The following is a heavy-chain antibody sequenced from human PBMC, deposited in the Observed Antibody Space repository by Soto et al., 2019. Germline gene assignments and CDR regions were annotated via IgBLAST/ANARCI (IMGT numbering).Heavy chain of an antibody. CDR1: GFTFSSYG. CDR3: ARDYYYDSSGYYRKYFQH. J-gene: IGHJ1*01. Sequence: QVQLVESGGGVVQPGRSLRLSCAASGFTFSSYGMHWVRQAPGKGLEWVAVISYDGSNKYYADSVKGRFTISRDNSKNKXXLQMNSLRAEDTAVYYCARDYYYDSSGYYRKYFQHWGQGTLVTVSS. CDR2: ISYDGSNK. V-gene: IGHV3-30*03. D-gene: IGHD3-22*01.